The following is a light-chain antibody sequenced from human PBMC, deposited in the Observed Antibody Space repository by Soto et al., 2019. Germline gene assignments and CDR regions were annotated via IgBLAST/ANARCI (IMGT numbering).Light chain of an antibody. J-gene: IGKJ2*01. CDR3: QQYGSSPYT. CDR2: GAS. CDR1: QSVSSNY. V-gene: IGKV3-20*01. Sequence: EIVLTQSPGTLSLSPGERATLSCRASQSVSSNYLAWYQQKPGQAPRLLIYGASSRATDIPDRFSGSGSGTDFTLTISRLEPEDFAVYLCQQYGSSPYTFGQGTKLQIK.